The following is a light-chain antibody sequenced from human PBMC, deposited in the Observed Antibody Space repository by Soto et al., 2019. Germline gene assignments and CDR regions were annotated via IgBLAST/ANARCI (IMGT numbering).Light chain of an antibody. CDR3: QQYNNWPST. J-gene: IGKJ2*01. V-gene: IGKV3-15*01. CDR2: GAS. CDR1: QSVSSN. Sequence: EIVMTQSPATLSVSPGERATLSCRASQSVSSNLAWYQQKPGQAPRLLIYGASTRATGIPARFSGSGSGTEFTLTISSLPSEDFAVYYCQQYNNWPSTVGQGTKVDIK.